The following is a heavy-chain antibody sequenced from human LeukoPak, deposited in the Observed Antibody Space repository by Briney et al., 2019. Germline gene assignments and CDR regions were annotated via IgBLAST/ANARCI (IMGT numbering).Heavy chain of an antibody. CDR1: GYSFTSYW. V-gene: IGHV5-51*01. CDR2: INPGDSET. CDR3: ARHTRESSYSTSWSNAFDI. Sequence: GESLKISCKGSGYSFTSYWIGWVRQMPGKGLEWMGIINPGDSETRYSPSFQGQVTTSADRSINTAYLQWSSLKASDTAMYYCARHTRESSYSTSWSNAFDIWGQGTLVTVSS. D-gene: IGHD6-13*01. J-gene: IGHJ3*02.